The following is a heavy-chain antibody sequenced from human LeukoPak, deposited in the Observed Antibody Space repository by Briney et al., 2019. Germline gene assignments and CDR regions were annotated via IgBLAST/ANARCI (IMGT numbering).Heavy chain of an antibody. J-gene: IGHJ4*02. CDR3: TGLEGDFSPAY. CDR2: IYDSGST. Sequence: PSETLSLTCTVSGGSIRSSYYYWGWIRQPPGKGLEWIGSIYDSGSTYYNPSLKSRVTISVDTSKNQFSLKLNSVTAADTAVYYCTGLEGDFSPAYWGQGTVVTVSS. D-gene: IGHD2/OR15-2a*01. V-gene: IGHV4-39*01. CDR1: GGSIRSSYYY.